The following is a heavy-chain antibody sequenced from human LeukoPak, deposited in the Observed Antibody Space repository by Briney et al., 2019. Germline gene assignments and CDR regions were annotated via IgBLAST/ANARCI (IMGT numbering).Heavy chain of an antibody. Sequence: PGGSLRLSCAASGFTFSDYYMSWIRQAPGKGLEWVSYISSSGNNIYYPDSVKGRFTISRDNAKNSLYLQMNSLRAEDTAVYYCARGIAAAGIPFDYWGQGTLVTVSS. J-gene: IGHJ4*02. CDR1: GFTFSDYY. V-gene: IGHV3-11*01. CDR2: ISSSGNNI. CDR3: ARGIAAAGIPFDY. D-gene: IGHD6-13*01.